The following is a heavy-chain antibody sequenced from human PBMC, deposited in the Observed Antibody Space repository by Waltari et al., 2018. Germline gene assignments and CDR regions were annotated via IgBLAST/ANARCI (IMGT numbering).Heavy chain of an antibody. V-gene: IGHV3-74*01. CDR3: ASHRPGGYGMDV. CDR1: GYTFSTYW. Sequence: VQLVESGGGLVQTGGSLRLSCEASGYTFSTYWMCWVRQVPGKGLVWVSTITSDGSRTRYADSVKGRFTISRDNAKNTLYLQTNSLRAEDTAVYYCASHRPGGYGMDVWGHGTTVTVSS. CDR2: ITSDGSRT. J-gene: IGHJ6*02. D-gene: IGHD2-15*01.